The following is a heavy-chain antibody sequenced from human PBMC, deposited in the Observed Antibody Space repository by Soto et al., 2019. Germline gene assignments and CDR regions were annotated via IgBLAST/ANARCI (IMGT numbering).Heavy chain of an antibody. D-gene: IGHD2-2*02. Sequence: QVQLVQSGAEVKTPGASVKVSCKASGYTFTKYDMNWVRQAPGQGPEWMGWMNPTSGNTGYAQKFQGRLTMTWDTAIGIAHMELSSLRNEDTAVYYCARSDGHTFNWLDSWGQGTLVTVSA. CDR1: GYTFTKYD. J-gene: IGHJ5*01. V-gene: IGHV1-8*01. CDR3: ARSDGHTFNWLDS. CDR2: MNPTSGNT.